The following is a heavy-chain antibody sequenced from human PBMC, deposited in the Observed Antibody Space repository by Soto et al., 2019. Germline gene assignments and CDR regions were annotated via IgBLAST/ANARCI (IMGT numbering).Heavy chain of an antibody. CDR2: IIPIFGTA. CDR3: ARVPPATGIAVAGTHYWYFDL. CDR1: GGTFSSYA. J-gene: IGHJ2*01. V-gene: IGHV1-69*06. Sequence: QVQLVQSGAEVKKPGSSVKVSCKASGGTFSSYAISWVRQAPGQGLEWMGGIIPIFGTANYAQKFQGRVTITADKSTSTAYMELSSLRSEDTAVYYCARVPPATGIAVAGTHYWYFDLWGRGTLVTVSS. D-gene: IGHD6-19*01.